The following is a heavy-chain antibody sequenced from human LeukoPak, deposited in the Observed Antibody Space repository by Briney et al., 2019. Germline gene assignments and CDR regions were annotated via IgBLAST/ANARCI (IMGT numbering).Heavy chain of an antibody. CDR2: ISSSGSTI. CDR3: ARDLCQQLGPAFDY. Sequence: GGSLRLSCAASGFTFSSYEMDWVRQAPGKGLEWVSYISSSGSTIYYADSVKGRFTISRDNAKNSLYLQMNSLRAEDTAVYYCARDLCQQLGPAFDYWGQGTLVTVSS. D-gene: IGHD6-13*01. J-gene: IGHJ4*02. V-gene: IGHV3-48*03. CDR1: GFTFSSYE.